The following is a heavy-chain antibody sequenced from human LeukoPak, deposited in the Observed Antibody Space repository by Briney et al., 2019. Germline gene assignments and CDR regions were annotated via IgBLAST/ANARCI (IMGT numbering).Heavy chain of an antibody. J-gene: IGHJ5*02. CDR1: GYTFTSYD. CDR2: MNPNSGNT. Sequence: ASVKVSCKASGYTFTSYDINWVRQATGQGLEWMGWMNPNSGNTGYAQKFQGRVTMTRDTSISTAYMELSRLRSDDTAVYYCARGSIAAAPHHWGQGTLVTVSS. V-gene: IGHV1-8*01. D-gene: IGHD6-13*01. CDR3: ARGSIAAAPHH.